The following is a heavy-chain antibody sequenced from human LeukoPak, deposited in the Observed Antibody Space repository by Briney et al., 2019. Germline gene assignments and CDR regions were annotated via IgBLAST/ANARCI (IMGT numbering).Heavy chain of an antibody. D-gene: IGHD3-16*01. CDR3: ARDLLGGEFAY. CDR2: IYYSGST. V-gene: IGHV4-30-4*08. Sequence: SQILSLTCTVSGGSISSGDYYWSWIRQPPGKGLEWIGYIYYSGSTYYNPSLKSRVTISVDTSKNQFSLKLSSVTAADTAVYYCARDLLGGEFAYWGQGTLVTVSS. J-gene: IGHJ4*02. CDR1: GGSISSGDYY.